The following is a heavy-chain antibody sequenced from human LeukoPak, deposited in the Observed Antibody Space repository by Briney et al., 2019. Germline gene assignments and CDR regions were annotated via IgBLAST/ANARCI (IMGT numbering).Heavy chain of an antibody. CDR1: GYTSTSYY. CDR2: INPSGGST. J-gene: IGHJ4*02. Sequence: ASVKVSCKASGYTSTSYYMHWVRQAPGQGLEWMGRINPSGGSTSYAQKFQGRVTMTRDTSTSTVYMELSSLRSEDTAVYYCALLGYSYGYAYWGQGTLVTVSS. D-gene: IGHD5-18*01. CDR3: ALLGYSYGYAY. V-gene: IGHV1-46*01.